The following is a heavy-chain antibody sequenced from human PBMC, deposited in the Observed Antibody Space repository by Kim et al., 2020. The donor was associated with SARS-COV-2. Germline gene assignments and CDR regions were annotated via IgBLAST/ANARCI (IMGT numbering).Heavy chain of an antibody. CDR3: ARGGSHYGDYVPFDY. D-gene: IGHD4-17*01. J-gene: IGHJ4*02. V-gene: IGHV5-51*01. Sequence: PSFQGQVTISADKSISTAYLQWSSLKASDTAMYYCARGGSHYGDYVPFDYWGQGTLVTVSS.